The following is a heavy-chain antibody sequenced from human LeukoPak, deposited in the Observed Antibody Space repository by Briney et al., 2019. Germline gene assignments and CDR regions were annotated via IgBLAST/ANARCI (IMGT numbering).Heavy chain of an antibody. J-gene: IGHJ4*02. V-gene: IGHV3-53*01. CDR3: ARSLDGIAASSDY. Sequence: ETLSPTCTVSGGSVSNNYMSWVRQAPGKGLEWVSVIYSGGSTYYADSVKGRFTISRDNSKNTLYLQMNSLRAEDTAVYYCARSLDGIAASSDYWGQGTLVTVSS. CDR2: IYSGGST. D-gene: IGHD6-13*01. CDR1: GGSVSNNY.